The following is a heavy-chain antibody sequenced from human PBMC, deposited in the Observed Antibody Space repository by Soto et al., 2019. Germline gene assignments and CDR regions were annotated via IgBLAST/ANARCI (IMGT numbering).Heavy chain of an antibody. J-gene: IGHJ6*02. V-gene: IGHV3-7*05. CDR2: IKQDGSEK. CDR3: ASRDITMGRGVYYYYGMDV. Sequence: EVQLVESGGGLVQHGGSLRLSCAASGFTFSSYWMSWVRQAPGKGLEWVANIKQDGSEKYYVDSVKGRFTISRDNAKDSLYLQMNSLRAEDTAVYYCASRDITMGRGVYYYYGMDVWGQGTTVTVSS. D-gene: IGHD3-10*01. CDR1: GFTFSSYW.